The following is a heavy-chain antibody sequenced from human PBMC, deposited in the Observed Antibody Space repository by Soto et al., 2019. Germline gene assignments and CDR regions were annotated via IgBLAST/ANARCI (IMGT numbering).Heavy chain of an antibody. CDR1: CYTFTSYG. Sequence: ASVKVSCKSSCYTFTSYGISLFRHSPGQGLEWMGWISAYNGNTNYAQKLQGRVTMTTDTSTSTAYMELRSLRSDDTAVYYCARASSSWYSDWFDPWGQGTLVTVSS. J-gene: IGHJ5*02. CDR2: ISAYNGNT. V-gene: IGHV1-18*01. D-gene: IGHD6-13*01. CDR3: ARASSSWYSDWFDP.